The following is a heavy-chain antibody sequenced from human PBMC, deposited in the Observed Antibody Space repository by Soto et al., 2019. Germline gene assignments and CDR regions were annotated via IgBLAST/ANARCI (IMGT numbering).Heavy chain of an antibody. Sequence: HPLDSLRPSCVTSGFTFSIFSRYLVSQAPGKGLEWVSYISSSSSTIYYADSVKGRFTISRDSAKNSLYLQMNSLRDEDTAVYYCAREGVYYYYGMDVWGQGT. CDR2: ISSSSSTI. D-gene: IGHD3-16*01. V-gene: IGHV3-48*02. CDR3: AREGVYYYYGMDV. J-gene: IGHJ6*02. CDR1: GFTFSIFS.